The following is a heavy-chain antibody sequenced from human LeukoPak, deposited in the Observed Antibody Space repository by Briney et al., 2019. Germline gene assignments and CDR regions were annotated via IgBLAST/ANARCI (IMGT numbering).Heavy chain of an antibody. V-gene: IGHV3-11*01. CDR2: ISSSGSTI. CDR3: ARGLPATLLDY. Sequence: GGSLRLSCAASGFTFSDYYMSWIRQAPGKGLEWVSYISSSGSTIYYADSVKGRFTISRDNAKNSLYLQMNSLRAEDMAIYYCARGLPATLLDYWGQGTLVTVSS. D-gene: IGHD2-2*01. CDR1: GFTFSDYY. J-gene: IGHJ4*02.